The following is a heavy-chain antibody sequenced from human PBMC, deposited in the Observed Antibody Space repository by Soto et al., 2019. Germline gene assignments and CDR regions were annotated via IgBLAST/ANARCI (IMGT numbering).Heavy chain of an antibody. CDR3: AKDTAYGDYERAVDY. Sequence: GGSLRLSCAASGFTFSSYGMHWVRQAPGKGLEWVAVISYDGSNKYYADSVKGRFTISRDNSKNTLYLQMNSLRAEDTAVYSCAKDTAYGDYERAVDYWGQGTLVTVSS. CDR1: GFTFSSYG. V-gene: IGHV3-30*18. CDR2: ISYDGSNK. J-gene: IGHJ4*02. D-gene: IGHD4-17*01.